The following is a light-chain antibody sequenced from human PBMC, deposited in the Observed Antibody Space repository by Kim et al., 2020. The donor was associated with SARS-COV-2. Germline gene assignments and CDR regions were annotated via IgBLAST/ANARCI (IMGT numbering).Light chain of an antibody. J-gene: IGLJ2*01. CDR3: NSLDSSGHHLV. Sequence: SSELTQDPAVSVALGQTVRITCQGDSLRSYYASWYQQKPGQAPVLVIYGKNNRPSGIPDRFSGSSSGNTASLTIPGAQAEDEADYYCNSLDSSGHHLVFG. CDR2: GKN. CDR1: SLRSYY. V-gene: IGLV3-19*01.